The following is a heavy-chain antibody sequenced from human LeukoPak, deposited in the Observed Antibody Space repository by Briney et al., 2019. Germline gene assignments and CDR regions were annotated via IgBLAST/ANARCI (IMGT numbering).Heavy chain of an antibody. Sequence: GGSLRLSCAASGFTSSSYAMSWVRQAPGKGLEWVANIKQDGSEKYYVDSVKGRFTFSRDNAKNSLYLQMNSLRAEDTAVYYCARHRTASDYWGQGTLVTVSS. CDR2: IKQDGSEK. CDR3: ARHRTASDY. CDR1: GFTSSSYA. D-gene: IGHD3-16*02. V-gene: IGHV3-7*01. J-gene: IGHJ4*02.